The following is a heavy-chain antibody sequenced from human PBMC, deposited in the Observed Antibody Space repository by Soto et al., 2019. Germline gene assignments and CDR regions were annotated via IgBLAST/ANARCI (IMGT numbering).Heavy chain of an antibody. CDR2: IYHSGST. D-gene: IGHD6-13*01. V-gene: IGHV4-4*02. J-gene: IGHJ6*02. Sequence: SETLSLTCAVSGGSISSSNWWSWVRHPPGKGLEWIGEIYHSGSTNYNPSLKSRVTISVDKSKNQFSLKLSSVTAADTAVYYCASGGIAAAGNNYYYYYGMDVWAQGTTVTVSS. CDR3: ASGGIAAAGNNYYYYYGMDV. CDR1: GGSISSSNW.